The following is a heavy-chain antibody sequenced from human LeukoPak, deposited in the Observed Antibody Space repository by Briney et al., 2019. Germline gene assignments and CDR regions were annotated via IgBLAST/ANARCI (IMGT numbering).Heavy chain of an antibody. V-gene: IGHV3-23*01. J-gene: IGHJ4*02. CDR1: GFTFSGYA. D-gene: IGHD3-3*01. CDR2: ISGSGGST. CDR3: AKAYDFWSGYYADY. Sequence: PGGSLRLSCAASGFTFSGYAMSWVRQAPGKGLEWVSAISGSGGSTYYADSVKGRFTISRDNSKNTLYLQMNSLRAEDTAVYYCAKAYDFWSGYYADYWGQGTLVTVSS.